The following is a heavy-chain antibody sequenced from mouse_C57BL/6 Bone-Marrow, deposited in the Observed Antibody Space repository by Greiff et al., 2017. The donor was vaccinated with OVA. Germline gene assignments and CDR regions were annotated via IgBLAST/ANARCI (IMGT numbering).Heavy chain of an antibody. CDR2: ISSGGDYI. V-gene: IGHV5-9-1*02. Sequence: EVKVVESGEGLVKPGGSLKLSCAASGFTFSSYAMSWVRQTPEKRLEWVAYISSGGDYIYYADTVKGRFTISRDNARNTLYLQMSSLKSEDTAMYYCTRDYYSNSYYYAMDYWGQGTSVTVSS. CDR3: TRDYYSNSYYYAMDY. D-gene: IGHD2-5*01. CDR1: GFTFSSYA. J-gene: IGHJ4*01.